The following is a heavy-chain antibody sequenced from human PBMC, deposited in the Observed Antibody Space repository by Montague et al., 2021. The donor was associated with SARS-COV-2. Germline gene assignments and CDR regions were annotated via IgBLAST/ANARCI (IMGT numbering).Heavy chain of an antibody. D-gene: IGHD3-22*01. CDR3: ASLPYFYDSTHAFDI. Sequence: SETLSLTCTVSGGSISSGSYYWSWIRQPAGKGLEWIGRIYTSGSTNYNPSLKSRVTISVDTSKNQFSLKLSSVTAADTAVYYCASLPYFYDSTHAFDIWGQGTMVTVSS. CDR2: IYTSGST. J-gene: IGHJ3*02. V-gene: IGHV4-61*02. CDR1: GGSISSGSYY.